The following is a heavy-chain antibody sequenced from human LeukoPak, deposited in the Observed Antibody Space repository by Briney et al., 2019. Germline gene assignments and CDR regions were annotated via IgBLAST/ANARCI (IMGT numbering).Heavy chain of an antibody. J-gene: IGHJ4*02. V-gene: IGHV1-18*01. D-gene: IGHD4-17*01. CDR2: ISAYNGNT. CDR3: ARDLWWIGGPYGDYVGGNFDY. CDR1: GYTFTSYG. Sequence: GASVKVSCKASGYTFTSYGISWVRQAPGQGLEWMGWISAYNGNTNYAQKLQGRVTMTTDTSTSTAYMELRSLRSDDTAVYYCARDLWWIGGPYGDYVGGNFDYWGQGTLVTVSS.